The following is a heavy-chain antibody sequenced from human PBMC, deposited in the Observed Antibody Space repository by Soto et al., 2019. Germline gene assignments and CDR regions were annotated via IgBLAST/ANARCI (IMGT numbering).Heavy chain of an antibody. CDR2: IYPGDSDT. CDR1: GYSFTSYW. J-gene: IGHJ4*02. V-gene: IGHV5-51*01. D-gene: IGHD5-18*01. CDR3: AARSTAMTPIQDY. Sequence: GESLKISCKGSGYSFTSYWIGWVRQMPGKGLEWMGFIYPGDSDTRYSPSFQGQVTISADKSISTAYLQWSSLKASDTAMYYCAARSTAMTPIQDYWGQGTLVTVSS.